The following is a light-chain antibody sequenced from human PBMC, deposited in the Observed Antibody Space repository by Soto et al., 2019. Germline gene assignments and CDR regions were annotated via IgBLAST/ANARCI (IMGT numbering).Light chain of an antibody. V-gene: IGLV2-11*01. CDR1: NSDVGGYNY. CDR2: DVS. CDR3: CSYAGSYVV. Sequence: QSALTQPRSVSGSPGQSVTISCTGTNSDVGGYNYVPWYQQHPGKAPKLMIYDVSKRPSGVPDRFSGSKSGNTASLTISGLQAEDEADYYCCSYAGSYVVFGGGTKLTVL. J-gene: IGLJ2*01.